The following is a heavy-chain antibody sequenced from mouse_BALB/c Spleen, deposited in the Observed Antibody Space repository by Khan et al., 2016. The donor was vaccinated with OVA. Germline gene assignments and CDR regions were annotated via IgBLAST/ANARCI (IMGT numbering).Heavy chain of an antibody. CDR2: IDPFSGGT. J-gene: IGHJ3*01. CDR3: TRHGYVAWFTY. D-gene: IGHD2-2*01. CDR1: GYSFTTYY. V-gene: IGHV1S135*01. Sequence: VQLQQSGPELMKPGASVKISCKASGYSFTTYYIHWVIQSPGKSLEWIGFIDPFSGGTTYNQKFKGKATFTADKSSSTAHIHLSNLTSEDSAVYYCTRHGYVAWFTYWGQGTMVTVAA.